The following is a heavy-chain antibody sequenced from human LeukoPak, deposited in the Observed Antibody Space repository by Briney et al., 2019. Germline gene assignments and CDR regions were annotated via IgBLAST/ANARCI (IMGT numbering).Heavy chain of an antibody. J-gene: IGHJ4*02. D-gene: IGHD4-17*01. CDR2: IRYYGSRK. CDR1: GFSFSSFG. V-gene: IGHV3-30*02. Sequence: GGTLRLFCAASGFSFSSFGMHWVRHAPGKGLEWVTTIRYYGSRKHYTDSVKGRFTISRDNSKNTLYLQMNSLRDEDTAVYYCAKDYGDFGDSSSYLDHWGQGTLITVSS. CDR3: AKDYGDFGDSSSYLDH.